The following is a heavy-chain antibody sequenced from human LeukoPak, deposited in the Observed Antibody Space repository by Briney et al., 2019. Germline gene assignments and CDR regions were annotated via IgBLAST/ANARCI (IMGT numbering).Heavy chain of an antibody. V-gene: IGHV4-61*01. CDR1: GGSVSSGSYY. CDR3: AKRAYYYDSSGYYRDAFDI. D-gene: IGHD3-22*01. J-gene: IGHJ3*02. CDR2: IYYSGST. Sequence: PSETLSLTCTVSGGSVSSGSYYWSWIRQPPGKGLEWIGYIYYSGSTNYNPSLKSRVTISVDTSKNQFSLKLSSVTAADTAVYYCAKRAYYYDSSGYYRDAFDIWGQGTMVTVSS.